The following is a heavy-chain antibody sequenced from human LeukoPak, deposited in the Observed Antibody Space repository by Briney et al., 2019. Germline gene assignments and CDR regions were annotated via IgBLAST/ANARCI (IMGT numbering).Heavy chain of an antibody. CDR3: ARDPPYCTNGVCYGPPGVWFDP. D-gene: IGHD2-8*01. CDR2: IIPIFGTA. CDR1: GYSFTSNY. J-gene: IGHJ5*02. V-gene: IGHV1-69*13. Sequence: SVKVSCKASGYSFTSNYIHWVRQAPGQGLEWMGGIIPIFGTANYAQKFQGRVTITADESTSTAYMELSSLRSEDTAVYYCARDPPYCTNGVCYGPPGVWFDPWGQGTLVTVSS.